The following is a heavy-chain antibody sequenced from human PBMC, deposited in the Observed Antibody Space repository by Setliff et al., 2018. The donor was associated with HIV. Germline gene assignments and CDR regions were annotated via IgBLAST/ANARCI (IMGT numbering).Heavy chain of an antibody. Sequence: PSETLSLTCTVSGGSISSGSYYWSWIRQPAGKGLEWIGRIYASGSTNYNPSLKSRVTISVDTSKNHFSLKLTSVTAADTAVYYCARDLGAVAGYYFDYWGQGTLVTVSS. CDR2: IYASGST. CDR1: GGSISSGSYY. V-gene: IGHV4-61*02. CDR3: ARDLGAVAGYYFDY. D-gene: IGHD6-19*01. J-gene: IGHJ4*02.